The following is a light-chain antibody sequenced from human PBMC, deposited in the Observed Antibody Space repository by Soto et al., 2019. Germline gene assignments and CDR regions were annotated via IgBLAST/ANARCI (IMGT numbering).Light chain of an antibody. CDR2: GAS. CDR1: QSVSSSY. Sequence: EIVLTQSPGTLSLSTGERATLSCRASQSVSSSYLAWYQQKPGQAPRLLIYGASSRANGIPDRFSGSGSGTDFTLTISRLEPEEFAVYYCQQYGSALLFTFGPGTKVDIK. J-gene: IGKJ3*01. CDR3: QQYGSALLFT. V-gene: IGKV3-20*01.